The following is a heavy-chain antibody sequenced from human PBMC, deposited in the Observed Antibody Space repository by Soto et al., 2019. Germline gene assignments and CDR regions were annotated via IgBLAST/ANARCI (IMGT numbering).Heavy chain of an antibody. Sequence: GGSLRLSCAASGFTFSSYSMNWVRQAPGKGLEWVSSISSSSSYIYYADSVKGRFTISRDNAKNSLYLQMNSLRAEDTAVYYCARDLASIAARHFGGYYYYGMDVWGQGTTVTVSS. V-gene: IGHV3-21*01. CDR3: ARDLASIAARHFGGYYYYGMDV. D-gene: IGHD6-6*01. CDR1: GFTFSSYS. CDR2: ISSSSSYI. J-gene: IGHJ6*02.